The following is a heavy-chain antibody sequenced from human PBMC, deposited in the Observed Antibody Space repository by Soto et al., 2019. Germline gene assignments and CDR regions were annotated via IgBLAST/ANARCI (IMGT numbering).Heavy chain of an antibody. V-gene: IGHV4-61*01. CDR1: GGSVSSGSYF. J-gene: IGHJ4*02. D-gene: IGHD3-16*01. CDR2: IYYSGST. CDR3: ERDLQLGLFSY. Sequence: SETLSLTCTVSGGSVSSGSYFWSWIRQPPGKGLEWIGCIYYSGSTNYNPSLKNRVTISADTSKNRFSLRLRSATAADTAVYYCERDLQLGLFSYWGQGTPVTVSS.